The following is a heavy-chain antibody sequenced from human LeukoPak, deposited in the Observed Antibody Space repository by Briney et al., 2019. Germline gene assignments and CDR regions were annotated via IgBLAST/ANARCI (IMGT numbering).Heavy chain of an antibody. Sequence: SETLSLICTVSGCSIIRSDYYWGWIRQPPGKGLEWIGSIYYSGSTYYNPSLKSRVTISVDTSKTQFSLRLNSVTAADTAIYYCAREVSSANYYHYYGMDGWGQGTSVTVSS. CDR1: GCSIIRSDYY. J-gene: IGHJ6*02. D-gene: IGHD1-26*01. CDR2: IYYSGST. CDR3: AREVSSANYYHYYGMDG. V-gene: IGHV4-39*01.